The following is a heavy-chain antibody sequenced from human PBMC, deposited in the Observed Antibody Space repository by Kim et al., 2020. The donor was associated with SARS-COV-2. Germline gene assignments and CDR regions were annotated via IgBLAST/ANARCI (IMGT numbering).Heavy chain of an antibody. CDR1: GFTFSSYG. CDR3: ARAEGGYQLRYYYYYYGMDV. Sequence: GGSLRLSCAASGFTFSSYGMHWVRQAPGKGLEWVAVISYDGSNKYYADSVKGRFTISRDNSKNTLYLQMNSLRAEDTAVYYCARAEGGYQLRYYYYYYGMDVWGQGTTVTVSS. J-gene: IGHJ6*02. D-gene: IGHD2-2*01. V-gene: IGHV3-33*05. CDR2: ISYDGSNK.